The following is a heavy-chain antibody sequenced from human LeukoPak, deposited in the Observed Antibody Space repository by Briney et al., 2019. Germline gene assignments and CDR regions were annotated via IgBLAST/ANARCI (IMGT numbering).Heavy chain of an antibody. CDR2: INHSGST. D-gene: IGHD4-11*01. Sequence: SETLSLTCAVYGGSFSGYYRSWIRQPPGKGLEWIGEINHSGSTNYNPSLKSRVTISVDTSKNQFSLELSSVTAADTAVYYCARTPYSNYAWFDPWGQGTLVTVSS. V-gene: IGHV4-34*01. CDR1: GGSFSGYY. J-gene: IGHJ5*02. CDR3: ARTPYSNYAWFDP.